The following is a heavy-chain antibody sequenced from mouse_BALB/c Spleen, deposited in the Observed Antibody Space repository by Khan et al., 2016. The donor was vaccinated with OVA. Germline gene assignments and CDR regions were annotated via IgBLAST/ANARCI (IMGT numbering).Heavy chain of an antibody. CDR3: AKRYAMDY. CDR1: GYSITSDYA. V-gene: IGHV3-2*02. Sequence: QLEESGPGLVKPSQSLSLTCTVTGYSITSDYAWNWIRQFPGNKLEWMGYISYSGTTSYNPSLKSRISITRDTSKNQFFLQLNSVTTEDTATYYCAKRYAMDYWGQGTSVTVSS. CDR2: ISYSGTT. J-gene: IGHJ4*01.